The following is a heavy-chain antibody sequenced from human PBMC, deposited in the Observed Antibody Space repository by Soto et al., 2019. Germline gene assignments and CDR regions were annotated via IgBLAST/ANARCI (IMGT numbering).Heavy chain of an antibody. CDR2: ISGGGGSTI. CDR1: GFTFSDYY. Sequence: VGSLRLSGAASGFTFSDYYMTWVRQAPGKGLEWLSYISGGGGSTIYYADSVEGRFTISRDNARNSVFLQMNSLRVDDTAVYYCARMRGYYDSSGYDYWGHGTLVTVSS. J-gene: IGHJ4*01. D-gene: IGHD3-22*01. CDR3: ARMRGYYDSSGYDY. V-gene: IGHV3-11*01.